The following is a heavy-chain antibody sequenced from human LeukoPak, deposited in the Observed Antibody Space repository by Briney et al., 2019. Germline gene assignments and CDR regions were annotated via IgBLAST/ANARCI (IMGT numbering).Heavy chain of an antibody. CDR3: AKPLVSLDDSSVGLDY. D-gene: IGHD3-22*01. CDR1: GFTFSSYG. CDR2: ISYDGSNK. V-gene: IGHV3-30*18. Sequence: GGSLRLSCAASGFTFSSYGMHWVRQAPGKGLEWVAVISYDGSNKYYADSVKGRFTISRDNSKNTLYLQMNSLRAEDTAVYYCAKPLVSLDDSSVGLDYWGQGTPVTVSS. J-gene: IGHJ4*02.